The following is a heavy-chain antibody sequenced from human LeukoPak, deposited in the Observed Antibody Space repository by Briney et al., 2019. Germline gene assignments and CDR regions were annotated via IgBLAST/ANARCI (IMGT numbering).Heavy chain of an antibody. D-gene: IGHD2-15*01. V-gene: IGHV3-30-3*01. Sequence: GGSLRLSCAASGFTFSSYAMNWVRQAPGKGLEWVAAISYDGSKKYYADSVKGRFTISRDNFKNTLYVQMNSLRTEVTAVYYCARSRPYCSGGSCYSDGMDVWGQGTTVTVSS. CDR2: ISYDGSKK. CDR3: ARSRPYCSGGSCYSDGMDV. CDR1: GFTFSSYA. J-gene: IGHJ6*02.